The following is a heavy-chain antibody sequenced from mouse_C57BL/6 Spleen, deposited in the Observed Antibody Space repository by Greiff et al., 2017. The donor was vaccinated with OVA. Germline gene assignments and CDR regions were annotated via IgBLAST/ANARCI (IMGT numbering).Heavy chain of an antibody. CDR2: IDPSDSYT. CDR3: ARGYGYDGAWFAY. CDR1: GYTFTSYW. V-gene: IGHV1-50*01. Sequence: QVQLQQPGAELVKPGASVKLSCKASGYTFTSYWLQWVKQRPGQGLEWIGEIDPSDSYTNYNQKFKGKATLTVDTSSSTAYMQLSSLTSEDSAVYYCARGYGYDGAWFAYWGQGTLVTVSA. D-gene: IGHD2-2*01. J-gene: IGHJ3*01.